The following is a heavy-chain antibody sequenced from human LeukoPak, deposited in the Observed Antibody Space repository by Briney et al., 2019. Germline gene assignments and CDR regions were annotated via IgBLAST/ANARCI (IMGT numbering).Heavy chain of an antibody. D-gene: IGHD5-24*01. Sequence: PSETLSLTCAVYGGSFSGYYWSWIRQPPGKGLEWIGEINHSGSTNYNPSLKSRVTISVATSKNQFSLKLSSVTAADTAVYYCARVRAERWLQTLGDDAFDIWGQGTMVTVSS. CDR2: INHSGST. V-gene: IGHV4-34*01. J-gene: IGHJ3*02. CDR1: GGSFSGYY. CDR3: ARVRAERWLQTLGDDAFDI.